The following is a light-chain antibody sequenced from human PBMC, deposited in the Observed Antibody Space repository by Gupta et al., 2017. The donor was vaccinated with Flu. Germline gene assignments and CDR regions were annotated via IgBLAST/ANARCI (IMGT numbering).Light chain of an antibody. Sequence: ERATLSCSASQSVSSSYVAWYQQKPGQAPRLLIYGASSRATGIPDRFSGSGSGTDFTRTISRLEPDDFAVYYCQQYGSSPYTFGQGTKLEIK. CDR3: QQYGSSPYT. CDR1: QSVSSSY. J-gene: IGKJ2*01. CDR2: GAS. V-gene: IGKV3-20*01.